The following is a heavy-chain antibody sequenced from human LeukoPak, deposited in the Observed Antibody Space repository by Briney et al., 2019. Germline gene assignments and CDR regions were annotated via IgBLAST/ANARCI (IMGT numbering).Heavy chain of an antibody. D-gene: IGHD4-11*01. CDR2: ISFDGTNK. CDR3: AKASVTPSAFDI. V-gene: IGHV3-30*18. Sequence: GRTLRLSCAASGFTFRTYGMHWVRQAPGKGLEWVAVISFDGTNKYYADSVKVRFTISKDNYKNPLYTQMNSLRDEDTAVYFCAKASVTPSAFDIWGQGTMVTVSS. CDR1: GFTFRTYG. J-gene: IGHJ3*02.